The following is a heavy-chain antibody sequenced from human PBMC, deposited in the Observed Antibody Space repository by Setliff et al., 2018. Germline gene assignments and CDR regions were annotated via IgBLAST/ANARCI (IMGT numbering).Heavy chain of an antibody. CDR3: ARDRGGTNPWFDF. CDR2: IYNIGET. V-gene: IGHV3-53*01. CDR1: GLTVSNDF. J-gene: IGHJ5*01. Sequence: GGSLRLSCVVSGLTVSNDFMGWVRQAPGKGLEWVSVIYNIGETRYADSVKGRFTISRDKSKNTLYLHLISLRVEDTATYYCARDRGGTNPWFDFWGQGTQVTVSS. D-gene: IGHD3-10*01.